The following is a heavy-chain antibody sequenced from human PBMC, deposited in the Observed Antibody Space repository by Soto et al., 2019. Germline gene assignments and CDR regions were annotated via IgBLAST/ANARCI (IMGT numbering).Heavy chain of an antibody. Sequence: QLQLQESGPGLVKPSETLSLTCTVSGGSISSSSYYWGWIRQHAGKGLEWIGSSYYSGSTYYNPSLKSRVPLSVHTAKNQVSVKLISVTGAHTAVYYCASRRTRYYLAFLGQGHLVTASS. J-gene: IGHJ4*02. CDR3: ASRRTRYYLAF. CDR1: GGSISSSSYY. V-gene: IGHV4-39*01. D-gene: IGHD1-7*01. CDR2: SYYSGST.